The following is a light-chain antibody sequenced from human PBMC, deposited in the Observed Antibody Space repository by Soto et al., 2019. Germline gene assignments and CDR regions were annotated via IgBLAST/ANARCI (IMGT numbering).Light chain of an antibody. V-gene: IGKV3-20*01. J-gene: IGKJ5*01. CDR2: GAS. CDR1: QSVSSSY. Sequence: EIVLTQSPGTLSLFPGERATLSCRASQSVSSSYLAWYQQKPGQAPRLLIYGASSRATGIPDRFSGSGSGTDFTLTISRLEPDDFAVYYCQQYGSSSTFGQGTRLE. CDR3: QQYGSSST.